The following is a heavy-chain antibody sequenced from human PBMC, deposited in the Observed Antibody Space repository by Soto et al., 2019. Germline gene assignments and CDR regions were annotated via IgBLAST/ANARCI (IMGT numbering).Heavy chain of an antibody. CDR1: GYTFTSSV. CDR2: ISAYNGNT. Sequence: GAAVKVSCKASGYTFTSSVISWLRQAPGQGLEWMGWISAYNGNTHYAQDFQGRVTITTDTSPSTPYMERRRLRSDGPAVYYSARDGRVVAVTGTDHYDGMDVWGQGSTVSGSS. V-gene: IGHV1-18*04. CDR3: ARDGRVVAVTGTDHYDGMDV. J-gene: IGHJ6*02. D-gene: IGHD1-1*01.